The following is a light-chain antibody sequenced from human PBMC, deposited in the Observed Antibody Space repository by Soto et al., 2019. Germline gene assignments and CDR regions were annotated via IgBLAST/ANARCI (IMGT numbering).Light chain of an antibody. CDR2: AVS. CDR3: CSYTSLSTVV. V-gene: IGLV2-14*01. Sequence: QSVLTQPASVSGSPGQSITISCTGTSSDVGGYNHVSWYQHSPGKAPKLILFAVSDRPSGVSHRVSGSKSGNTASLTISGLQAEDEADYYCCSYTSLSTVVFGGGTKVTVL. J-gene: IGLJ2*01. CDR1: SSDVGGYNH.